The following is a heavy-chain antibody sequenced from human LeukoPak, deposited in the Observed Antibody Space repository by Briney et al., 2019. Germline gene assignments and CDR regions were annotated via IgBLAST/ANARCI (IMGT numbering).Heavy chain of an antibody. J-gene: IGHJ4*02. CDR2: INPNSGGT. CDR1: GYTFTGYY. D-gene: IGHD3-16*01. CDR3: ARWGEFGYYFDY. Sequence: ASVKVSCKASGYTFTGYYMHWVRQAPGQGLEWMGWINPNSGGTSYAQKFQGRVTMTRDTSISTAYMELSRLRSDDTAVYHCARWGEFGYYFDYWGQGTLVTVSS. V-gene: IGHV1-2*02.